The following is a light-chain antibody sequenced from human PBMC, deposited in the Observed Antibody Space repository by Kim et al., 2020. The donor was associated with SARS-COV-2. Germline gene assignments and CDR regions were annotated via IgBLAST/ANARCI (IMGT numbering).Light chain of an antibody. CDR1: YY. V-gene: IGLV3-19*01. Sequence: YYTTWYQQKPGQAPVLVIYAGNNRPSGIPDRLSGSSSGDTASLTLTGAQAEDEAAYYCSSRDSSGNHLIFGGGTKVTVL. CDR3: SSRDSSGNHLI. J-gene: IGLJ2*01. CDR2: AGN.